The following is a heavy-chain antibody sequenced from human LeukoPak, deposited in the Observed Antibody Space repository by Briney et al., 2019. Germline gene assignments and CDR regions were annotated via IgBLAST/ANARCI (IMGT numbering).Heavy chain of an antibody. CDR3: ARIMLTTPLYYFDY. J-gene: IGHJ4*02. CDR2: IYYSGST. V-gene: IGHV4-59*01. Sequence: SETLSLTCTVSGGSISSYYWSWIRQPPGKGLEWIGYIYYSGSTNYNPSLESRVTISVDTSKNQFSLKLSSVTAADTAVYYCARIMLTTPLYYFDYWGQGTLVTVSS. CDR1: GGSISSYY. D-gene: IGHD3-9*01.